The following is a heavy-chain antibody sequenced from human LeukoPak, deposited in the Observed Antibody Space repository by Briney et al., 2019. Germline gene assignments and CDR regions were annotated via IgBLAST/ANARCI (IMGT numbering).Heavy chain of an antibody. CDR3: ARSPDILTGENFDF. V-gene: IGHV1-2*02. J-gene: IGHJ4*02. D-gene: IGHD3-9*01. Sequence: ASVKVSCKASGYTFTGYYMHWVRQAPGQGLEWMGWINPNSGGTNYAQKFQDRVTMTRDTSISTAYMELSRLRSGDTAVYYCARSPDILTGENFDFWGQGTLVTVSS. CDR2: INPNSGGT. CDR1: GYTFTGYY.